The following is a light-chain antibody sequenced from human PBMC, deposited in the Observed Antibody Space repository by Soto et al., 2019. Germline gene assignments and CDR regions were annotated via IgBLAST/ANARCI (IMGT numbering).Light chain of an antibody. CDR2: DAY. J-gene: IGKJ5*01. V-gene: IGKV3-11*01. Sequence: EVVFTQSPVTLYLSPGERATLSCRASQSFRGLLAWYQHKRGQAPRLLIYDAYNRATGIPPRFSGSGSGTDFTLTISSLEPEDSAVYYCQQRHMWPITFGQGTRLEIK. CDR3: QQRHMWPIT. CDR1: QSFRGL.